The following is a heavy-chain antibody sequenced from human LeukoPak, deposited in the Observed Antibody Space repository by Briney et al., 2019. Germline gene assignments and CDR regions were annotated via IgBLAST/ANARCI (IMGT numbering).Heavy chain of an antibody. D-gene: IGHD6-19*01. Sequence: SETLSFTCTVSGGSISSYYLSWIRQPAGKRLEWIGRIYSRVTTYNPSLKSRVTMSVDTSKNQFSLKLSSVTAADTAVYYCARDKRVAVAGTYIYYYYMDVWGNGTTVTISS. J-gene: IGHJ6*03. V-gene: IGHV4-4*07. CDR3: ARDKRVAVAGTYIYYYYMDV. CDR2: IYSRVTT. CDR1: GGSISSYY.